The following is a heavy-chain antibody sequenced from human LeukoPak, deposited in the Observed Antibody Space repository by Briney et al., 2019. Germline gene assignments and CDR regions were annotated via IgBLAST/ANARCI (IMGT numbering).Heavy chain of an antibody. CDR3: ARESVSPQDAFDI. J-gene: IGHJ3*02. Sequence: SETLSLTCAVYGGSFSGYYWSWIRQPPGKGLEWIGEINHSGSTNYNPSLKSRVTISVDTSKNQFSLKLSSVTAADTAVYYCARESVSPQDAFDIWGQGTMVSVSS. CDR1: GGSFSGYY. CDR2: INHSGST. V-gene: IGHV4-34*01.